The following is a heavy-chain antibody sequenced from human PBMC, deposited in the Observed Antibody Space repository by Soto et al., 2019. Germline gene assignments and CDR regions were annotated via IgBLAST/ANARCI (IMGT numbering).Heavy chain of an antibody. CDR3: ARALSDLWFGELNWFDP. CDR2: IYYSGST. Sequence: SETLSLTCTVSGGSISSYYWSWIRQPPGKGLEWIGYIYYSGSTNYNPSLKSRVTISVDTSKNQFSLKLSSVTAADTAVYYCARALSDLWFGELNWFDPWGQGTLVTVSS. CDR1: GGSISSYY. V-gene: IGHV4-59*01. D-gene: IGHD3-10*01. J-gene: IGHJ5*02.